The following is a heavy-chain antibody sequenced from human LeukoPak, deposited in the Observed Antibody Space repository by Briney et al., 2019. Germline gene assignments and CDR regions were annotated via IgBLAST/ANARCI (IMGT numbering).Heavy chain of an antibody. CDR1: GFTFSSYV. J-gene: IGHJ4*02. D-gene: IGHD3-22*01. V-gene: IGHV3-30*02. CDR2: IRYDSSNK. Sequence: PGGSLRLSCAASGFTFSSYVMHLVRQAPAKGLEWVAFIRYDSSNKYYADSVKGRFTITRDNSKNTLYLQMNSLRAEDTAVSCCAKAQRDLSSAFAYWGQGPLVTVSS. CDR3: AKAQRDLSSAFAY.